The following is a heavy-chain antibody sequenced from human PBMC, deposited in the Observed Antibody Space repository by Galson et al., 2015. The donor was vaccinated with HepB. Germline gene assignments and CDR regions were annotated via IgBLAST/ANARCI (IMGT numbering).Heavy chain of an antibody. Sequence: SVKVSCKASGYIFTDYYLHWVRQAPGQGPEWMGWTNPNSGGTNYAQKFQGRVTMTRDTSISTAYMNLSSLRSDDTAVYYCARDRGEAYLNFDYWGQGTLVTVSS. CDR1: GYIFTDYY. CDR2: TNPNSGGT. D-gene: IGHD3-16*01. CDR3: ARDRGEAYLNFDY. V-gene: IGHV1-2*02. J-gene: IGHJ4*02.